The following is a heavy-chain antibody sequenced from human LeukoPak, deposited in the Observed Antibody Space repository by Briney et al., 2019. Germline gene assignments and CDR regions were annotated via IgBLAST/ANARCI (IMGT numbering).Heavy chain of an antibody. J-gene: IGHJ3*02. D-gene: IGHD3-10*01. CDR1: GYTFTGYY. Sequence: GASVKVSCKASGYTFTGYYMHWVRQAPGQGLEWMGWINPNSGGTNYAQKFQGWVTMTRDTSISTAYMELSRLRSDDTAVYYCARDQAMVRGVIITGDAFDIWGQGTMVTVSS. CDR3: ARDQAMVRGVIITGDAFDI. CDR2: INPNSGGT. V-gene: IGHV1-2*04.